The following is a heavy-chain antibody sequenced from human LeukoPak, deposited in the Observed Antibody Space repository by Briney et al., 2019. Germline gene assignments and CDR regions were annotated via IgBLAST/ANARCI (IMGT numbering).Heavy chain of an antibody. J-gene: IGHJ6*03. CDR3: ARVNGDYWIFHYYYMDV. Sequence: SETLSLTCTVSGGSISNYYWGWIRQAPGKGLEWIGSIYYSGNTYYNSSLKSRVTISVDKSKNQFSLKLSSVTAADTAVYYCARVNGDYWIFHYYYMDVWGKGTTVTVSS. CDR2: IYYSGNT. V-gene: IGHV4-39*07. D-gene: IGHD4-17*01. CDR1: GGSISNYY.